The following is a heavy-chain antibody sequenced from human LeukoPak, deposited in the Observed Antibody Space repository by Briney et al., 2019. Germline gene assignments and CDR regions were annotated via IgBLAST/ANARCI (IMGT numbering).Heavy chain of an antibody. D-gene: IGHD6-13*01. CDR1: GFTFSAYW. J-gene: IGHJ4*02. CDR2: ISGSGGST. CDR3: AKDLVAAAGRWDY. Sequence: GGSLRLSCAASGFTFSAYWMHWVRQVPGKGLEWVSAISGSGGSTYYADSVKGRFTISRDNSKNTLYLQMNSLRAEDTAVYYCAKDLVAAAGRWDYWGQGTLVTVSS. V-gene: IGHV3-23*01.